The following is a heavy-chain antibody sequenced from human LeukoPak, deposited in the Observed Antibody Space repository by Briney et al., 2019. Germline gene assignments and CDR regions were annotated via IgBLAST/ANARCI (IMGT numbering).Heavy chain of an antibody. CDR3: ARALRISTYGVFDF. J-gene: IGHJ5*01. CDR2: MYYSGTT. Sequence: PSETLSLTCTVSGGSIISTNYYWGWIRQSPEKGLEWIGTMYYSGTTFYNPSLRSRVTISVDTSKNLFSLRLTSLTAADTALYYCARALRISTYGVFDFWGQVTLVTVSS. V-gene: IGHV4-39*07. D-gene: IGHD3-3*01. CDR1: GGSIISTNYY.